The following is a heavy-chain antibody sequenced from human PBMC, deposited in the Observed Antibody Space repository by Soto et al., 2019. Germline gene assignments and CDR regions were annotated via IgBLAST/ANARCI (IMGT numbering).Heavy chain of an antibody. D-gene: IGHD2-21*02. Sequence: EVQLVESGGGLVQPGGSLRLSCAASGFTFSSYSMNWVRQAPGKGLEWVSYISSSSSTIYYADSVKGRFTISRDNAKNSLYLQMNSLRAEDTAVYYCARDMRWAPLLTDCSDAFDIWGQGTMVTVSS. CDR1: GFTFSSYS. V-gene: IGHV3-48*01. J-gene: IGHJ3*02. CDR3: ARDMRWAPLLTDCSDAFDI. CDR2: ISSSSSTI.